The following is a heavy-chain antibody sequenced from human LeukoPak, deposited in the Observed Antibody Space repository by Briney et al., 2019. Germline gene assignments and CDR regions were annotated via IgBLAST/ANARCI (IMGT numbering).Heavy chain of an antibody. CDR1: GFTFSSYE. V-gene: IGHV3-48*03. CDR2: ISNSGNTK. CDR3: AAVIDY. J-gene: IGHJ4*02. Sequence: PGGSLRLSCAASGFTFSSYEMNWIRQAPGKGLEWISYISNSGNTKYYADSVKGRFSISRDNANNSVYLQMNNLRAEDTAVYYCAAVIDYWGQGTLVTVSS.